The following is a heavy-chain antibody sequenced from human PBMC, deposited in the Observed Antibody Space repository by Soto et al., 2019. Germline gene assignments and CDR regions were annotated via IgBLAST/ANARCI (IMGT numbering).Heavy chain of an antibody. V-gene: IGHV3-23*01. Sequence: EVQLLESGGGLVQPGGSLRLSCVVSGFTFSSHVMTWVRQAPGRGLEWVSAISGSGANIYYADSVKGRFTVSRDNSKNTQYMKMNILRAEDTAVYYCSSGVISVTGADGDYWGQGTLVTVSS. D-gene: IGHD6-19*01. CDR2: ISGSGANI. CDR3: SSGVISVTGADGDY. CDR1: GFTFSSHV. J-gene: IGHJ4*02.